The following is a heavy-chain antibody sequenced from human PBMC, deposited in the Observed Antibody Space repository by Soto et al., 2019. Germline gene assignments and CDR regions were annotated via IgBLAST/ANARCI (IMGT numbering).Heavy chain of an antibody. D-gene: IGHD3-3*01. CDR2: IKQDGNEK. CDR3: ARVIGSITIFGVADAFDI. CDR1: GFTFSSYW. J-gene: IGHJ3*02. V-gene: IGHV3-7*01. Sequence: GGSLRLSCAASGFTFSSYWMSWVRQAPGKGLEWVANIKQDGNEKYYVDSVKGRFTISRDNAKKSLYLQMNSLRAEDTAVYYCARVIGSITIFGVADAFDIWGQGTMVTVSS.